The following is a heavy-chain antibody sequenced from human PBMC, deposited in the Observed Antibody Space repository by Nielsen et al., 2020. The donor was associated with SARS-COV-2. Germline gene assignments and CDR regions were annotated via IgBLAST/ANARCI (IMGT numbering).Heavy chain of an antibody. CDR1: GFAFSSYW. CDR2: IDSDGNNT. V-gene: IGHV3-74*01. CDR3: ATDLTTVDY. J-gene: IGHJ4*02. D-gene: IGHD4-11*01. Sequence: GVLKISCAASGFAFSSYWMHWVRQAPGKGLVWVSRIDSDGNNTSYADSVKGRFSISRDNAKNTLYLQMDSLRAEDTAVYYCATDLTTVDYWGQGTLVTVSS.